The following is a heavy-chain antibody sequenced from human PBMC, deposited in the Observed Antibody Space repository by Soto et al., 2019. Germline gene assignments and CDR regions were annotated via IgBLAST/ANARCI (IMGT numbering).Heavy chain of an antibody. D-gene: IGHD3-3*01. CDR3: ARASLGYDFWSGYFSRYGMDV. CDR2: ISSSGSTI. V-gene: IGHV3-11*01. Sequence: AGSLRLSCAASGFTVSDYYMSWIRQAPGKGLEWVSYISSSGSTIYYADSVKGRFTISRDNAKNSLYLQMNSLRAEDTAVYYCARASLGYDFWSGYFSRYGMDVWGQGTTVTVSS. CDR1: GFTVSDYY. J-gene: IGHJ6*02.